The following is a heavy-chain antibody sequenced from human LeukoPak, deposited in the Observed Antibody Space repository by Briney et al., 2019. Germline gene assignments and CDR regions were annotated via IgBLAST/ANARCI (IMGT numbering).Heavy chain of an antibody. CDR2: INHSGST. CDR3: ARVGYYGSGSYSARRYYYYYMDV. J-gene: IGHJ6*03. V-gene: IGHV4-34*01. CDR1: GGSFSGYY. D-gene: IGHD3-10*01. Sequence: PSETLSLTCAVYGGSFSGYYWSWIRQPPGKGLEWIGEINHSGSTNYNPSLKSRVTISVDTSKNQFSLKLSSVTAADTAVYYCARVGYYGSGSYSARRYYYYYMDVWGKGTTVTVSS.